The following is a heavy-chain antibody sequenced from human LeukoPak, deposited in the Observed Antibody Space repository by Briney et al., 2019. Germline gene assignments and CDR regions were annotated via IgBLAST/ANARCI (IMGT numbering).Heavy chain of an antibody. V-gene: IGHV3-48*04. CDR2: ISSSSSTI. CDR1: GFTFSSYS. CDR3: ARDDDFWSPGWFDP. Sequence: PGGSLRLSCAASGFTFSSYSMNWVRQAPGKGLEWVSYISSSSSTIYYADSGKGRFTISRDNAKNSLYLQMNSLRAEDTAVYYCARDDDFWSPGWFDPWGQGTLVTVSS. D-gene: IGHD3-3*01. J-gene: IGHJ5*02.